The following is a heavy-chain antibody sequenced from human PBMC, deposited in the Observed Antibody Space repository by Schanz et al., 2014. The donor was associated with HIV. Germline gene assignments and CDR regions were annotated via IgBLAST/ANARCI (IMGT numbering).Heavy chain of an antibody. Sequence: QVHLVESGGGVVQPGRSLRLSCVGSGFIFSNYGMHWVRQAPGKGLEWVAVISYDGSNKYYADSVKGRFTISRDNSKNTLYLQMNSLRAEDTAVYYCARGLPADYWGQGTLVTVSS. CDR1: GFIFSNYG. D-gene: IGHD5-18*01. CDR3: ARGLPADY. CDR2: ISYDGSNK. J-gene: IGHJ4*02. V-gene: IGHV3-30*03.